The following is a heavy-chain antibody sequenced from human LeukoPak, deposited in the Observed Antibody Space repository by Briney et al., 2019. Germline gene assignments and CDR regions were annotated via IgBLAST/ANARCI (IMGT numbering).Heavy chain of an antibody. CDR1: GYTFTSYA. J-gene: IGHJ6*03. Sequence: ASVKVSCKASGYTFTSYAISWVRQAPGQGLEWMGGIIPIFGTANYAQKFQGRVTITTDESTSTAYMELSSLRSEDTAVYYCARSGVVMYYYYYMDVWGKGTTVTVSS. V-gene: IGHV1-69*05. D-gene: IGHD3-3*01. CDR3: ARSGVVMYYYYYMDV. CDR2: IIPIFGTA.